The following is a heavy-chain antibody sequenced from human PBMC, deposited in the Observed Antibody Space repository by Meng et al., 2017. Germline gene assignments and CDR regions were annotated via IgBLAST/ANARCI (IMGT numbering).Heavy chain of an antibody. V-gene: IGHV4-34*01. D-gene: IGHD6-6*01. Sequence: QVQLQRWGAGLLKPSETLSLPCAVYGGSFSGYYWSWIRQPPGKGLEWIGEINHSGSTNYNPSLKSRVTISVDTSKNQFSLKLSSVTAADTAVYYCARRGIAARPFYYWGQGTLVTVSS. J-gene: IGHJ4*02. CDR3: ARRGIAARPFYY. CDR2: INHSGST. CDR1: GGSFSGYY.